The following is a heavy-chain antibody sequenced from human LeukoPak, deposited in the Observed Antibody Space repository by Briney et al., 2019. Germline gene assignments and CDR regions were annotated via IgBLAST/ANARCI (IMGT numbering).Heavy chain of an antibody. D-gene: IGHD2-15*01. CDR2: IYYSGST. CDR1: GGSISSYY. Sequence: SETLSLTCTVSGGSISSYYWSWIRQPPGKGLEWIGYIYYSGSTYYNPSLKSRVTISVDTSKNQFSLKLSSVTAADTAVYYCARIGYCSGGSCYSNWFDPWGQGTLVTVSS. V-gene: IGHV4-30-4*08. CDR3: ARIGYCSGGSCYSNWFDP. J-gene: IGHJ5*02.